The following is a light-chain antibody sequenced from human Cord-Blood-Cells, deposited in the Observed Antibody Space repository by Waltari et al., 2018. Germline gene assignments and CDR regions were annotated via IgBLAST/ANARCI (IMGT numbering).Light chain of an antibody. J-gene: IGKJ1*01. CDR1: QSISSY. Sequence: DIQMTQSPSSLSASGADRVTITCRASQSISSYLNWYQQKPGKAPKLLIYAASSLQSGVPSRFSGSGSGTDFTLTISSLQPEDFATYYCQQSYSTLWSFGQGTKVEIK. CDR3: QQSYSTLWS. CDR2: AAS. V-gene: IGKV1-39*01.